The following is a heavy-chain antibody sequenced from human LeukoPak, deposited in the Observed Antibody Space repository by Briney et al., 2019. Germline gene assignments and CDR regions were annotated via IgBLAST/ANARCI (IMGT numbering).Heavy chain of an antibody. CDR2: IIPIFGTA. J-gene: IGHJ4*02. CDR1: GGTFSSYA. Sequence: SVKVSCKASGGTFSSYAISWVRQAPGQGLEWMGGIIPIFGTANYAQKFQGRVTITADESTSTAYMELSSLRSEDTAVYYCASSTWIQLPFDYWGQGTLVTVSS. CDR3: ASSTWIQLPFDY. D-gene: IGHD5-18*01. V-gene: IGHV1-69*13.